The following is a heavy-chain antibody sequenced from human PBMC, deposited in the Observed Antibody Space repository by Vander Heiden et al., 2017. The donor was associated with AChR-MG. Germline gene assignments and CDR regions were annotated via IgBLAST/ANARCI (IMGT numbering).Heavy chain of an antibody. J-gene: IGHJ3*02. D-gene: IGHD1-26*01. Sequence: EVQLVESGGGLVKPGGSRRLACAASGFTFSSYSMNGVRQAPGKGLGWVSSISSSSSYIYYADSVKGRFTISRDNAKNSLYLQMNSLRAEDTAVYYCARGHRVGAPRAFDIWGQGTMVTVSS. CDR3: ARGHRVGAPRAFDI. V-gene: IGHV3-21*01. CDR1: GFTFSSYS. CDR2: ISSSSSYI.